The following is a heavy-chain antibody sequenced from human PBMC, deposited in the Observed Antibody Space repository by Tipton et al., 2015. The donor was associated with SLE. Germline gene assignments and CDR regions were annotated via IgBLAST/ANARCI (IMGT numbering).Heavy chain of an antibody. Sequence: TLSLTCTVSGGSISGYYWSWVRQPPGQGLEWIGYIHYRGSTNYNPSLKSRVTISLDTSENQFSLKLSSVTAADTAVYYCARLLTIFGVVNRGQGTLVTVSS. V-gene: IGHV4-59*12. D-gene: IGHD3-3*01. CDR2: IHYRGST. CDR3: ARLLTIFGVVN. J-gene: IGHJ4*02. CDR1: GGSISGYY.